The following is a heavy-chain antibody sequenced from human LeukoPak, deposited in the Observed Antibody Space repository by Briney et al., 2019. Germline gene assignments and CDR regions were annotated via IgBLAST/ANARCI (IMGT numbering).Heavy chain of an antibody. V-gene: IGHV3-64*01. J-gene: IGHJ4*02. D-gene: IGHD3-10*01. Sequence: GGSLRLSCAASGFTFSSYAMHWVRQTPGKGPEYVSAISSNGGSTYYANSVKGRFTISRDNAKNTLYLQMNSLRAEDTAVYYCARVVRGVTDYWGQGTLVTVSS. CDR2: ISSNGGST. CDR1: GFTFSSYA. CDR3: ARVVRGVTDY.